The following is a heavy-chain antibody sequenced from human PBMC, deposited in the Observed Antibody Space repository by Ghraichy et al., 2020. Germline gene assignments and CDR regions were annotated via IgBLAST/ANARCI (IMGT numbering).Heavy chain of an antibody. D-gene: IGHD1-26*01. CDR3: ASPGSGSYYDALLGDYGMDG. J-gene: IGHJ6*02. CDR1: GFTVSSYA. CDR2: LSYDGINK. V-gene: IGHV3-30-3*01. Sequence: GGSLRLSCAASGFTVSSYAMHWVRQAPGKGLEWVAVLSYDGINKYYADSVKGRFTISRDNSKNTLYLQMNSLSTEDTAVYDCASPGSGSYYDALLGDYGMDGWGQGTTVTVSS.